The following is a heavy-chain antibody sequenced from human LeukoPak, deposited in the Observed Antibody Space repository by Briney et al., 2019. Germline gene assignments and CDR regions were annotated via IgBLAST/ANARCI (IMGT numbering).Heavy chain of an antibody. J-gene: IGHJ4*02. V-gene: IGHV3-23*01. CDR2: ISGSGERT. CDR1: GFTFSSYA. CDR3: AKWDGTRDTSNWSGPLDS. Sequence: PGGSLRLSCAASGFTFSSYAVTWVRQAPGKGLEWVSTISGSGERTYYADSVKGRFTISRDNFRNTLYLQINSLRTDDTAIYYCAKWDGTRDTSNWSGPLDSWGRGALVIASS. D-gene: IGHD6-13*01.